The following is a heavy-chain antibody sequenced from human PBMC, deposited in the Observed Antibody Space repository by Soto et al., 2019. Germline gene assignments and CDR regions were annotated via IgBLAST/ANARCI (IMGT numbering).Heavy chain of an antibody. Sequence: GGSLRLSXAASGFTFSSYSMNWVRQAPGKGLEWVSSISSSSSYIYYADSVKGRFTISRDNAKNSLYLQMNSLRAEDTAVYYCARDRSITGTTMDVWGQGTTVTVSS. CDR3: ARDRSITGTTMDV. CDR1: GFTFSSYS. CDR2: ISSSSSYI. V-gene: IGHV3-21*01. D-gene: IGHD1-20*01. J-gene: IGHJ6*02.